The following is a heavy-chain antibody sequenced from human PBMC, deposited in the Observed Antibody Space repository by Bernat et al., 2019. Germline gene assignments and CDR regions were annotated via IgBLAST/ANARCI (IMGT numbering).Heavy chain of an antibody. Sequence: QLQLQESGPGLVKPSETLSLTCTVSGGSISSSSYYWGWIRQPPGKGLEWIGSIYYSGSTYYNPALKSRVTISVDTSKNQFSLKLSSVTAADTAVYYCARTELYQLPTSFISYWGQGTLVTVSS. CDR1: GGSISSSSYY. V-gene: IGHV4-39*01. D-gene: IGHD2-2*01. CDR3: ARTELYQLPTSFISY. CDR2: IYYSGST. J-gene: IGHJ4*02.